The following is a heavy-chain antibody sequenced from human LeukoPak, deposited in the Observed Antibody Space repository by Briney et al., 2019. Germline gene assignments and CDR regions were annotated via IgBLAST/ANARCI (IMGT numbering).Heavy chain of an antibody. D-gene: IGHD5-18*01. CDR3: ARKRDTGYYYYGMDV. J-gene: IGHJ6*02. CDR2: ISSSSSTI. CDR1: GFTFSSYS. Sequence: GGSLRLSCAASGFTFSSYSMNWVRQAPGKGLEWVSYISSSSSTIYYADSVKGRFTISRDNAKNSLYLQMNSLRAEDTAVYYCARKRDTGYYYYGMDVWGQGTTVTVSS. V-gene: IGHV3-48*01.